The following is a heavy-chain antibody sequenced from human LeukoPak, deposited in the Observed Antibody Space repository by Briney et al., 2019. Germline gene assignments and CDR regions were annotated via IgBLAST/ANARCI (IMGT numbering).Heavy chain of an antibody. Sequence: GASVKVSCKASGYTFAGYYMHWVRQAPGQGLEWMGWINPNSGGTNYAQKFQGRVTMTRDTSISTAYMELSRLRSDDTAVYYCASGVPSYYYYYMDVWGKGTTVTVSS. J-gene: IGHJ6*03. CDR1: GYTFAGYY. CDR2: INPNSGGT. CDR3: ASGVPSYYYYYMDV. V-gene: IGHV1-2*02.